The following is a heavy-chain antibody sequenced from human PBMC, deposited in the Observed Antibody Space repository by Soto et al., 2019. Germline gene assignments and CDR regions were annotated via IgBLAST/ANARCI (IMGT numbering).Heavy chain of an antibody. CDR2: IYHSGST. CDR3: ARVGYRYYDFWSGYYPYYGMDV. Sequence: VQLQESGPGLVKPSGTLSLTCAVSGGSISSSNWWSWVRQPPGKGLEWLGEIYHSGSTNYNPSLKSRVTISVDKSKNQFSLKLSSVTAADTAVYYCARVGYRYYDFWSGYYPYYGMDVWGQGTTVTVSS. CDR1: GGSISSSNW. J-gene: IGHJ6*02. V-gene: IGHV4-4*02. D-gene: IGHD3-3*01.